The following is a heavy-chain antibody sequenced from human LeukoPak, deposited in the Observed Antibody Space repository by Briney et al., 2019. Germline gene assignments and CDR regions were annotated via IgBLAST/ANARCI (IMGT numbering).Heavy chain of an antibody. Sequence: SQTLSLTCTVSGGSISSGGYYWSWIRQHPGKGLEWIGYIYYSESTYYNPSLKSRVTISVDTSKNQFSLKLSSVTAADTAVYYCARDSGPPRNYYYYGMDVWGQGTTVTVSS. D-gene: IGHD3-10*01. J-gene: IGHJ6*02. CDR1: GGSISSGGYY. CDR3: ARDSGPPRNYYYYGMDV. CDR2: IYYSEST. V-gene: IGHV4-31*03.